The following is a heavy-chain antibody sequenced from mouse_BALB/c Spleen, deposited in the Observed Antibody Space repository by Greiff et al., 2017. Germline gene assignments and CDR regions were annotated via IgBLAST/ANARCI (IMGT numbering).Heavy chain of an antibody. CDR2: ISSGGST. CDR1: GFTFSSYA. J-gene: IGHJ3*01. Sequence: EVKVVESGGGLVKPGGSLKLSCAASGFTFSSYAMSWVRQTPEKRLEWVASISSGGSTYYPDSVKGRFTISRDNARNILYLQMSSLRSEDTAMYYCARGYYGRSWFAYWGQGTLVTVSA. D-gene: IGHD1-1*01. CDR3: ARGYYGRSWFAY. V-gene: IGHV5-6-5*01.